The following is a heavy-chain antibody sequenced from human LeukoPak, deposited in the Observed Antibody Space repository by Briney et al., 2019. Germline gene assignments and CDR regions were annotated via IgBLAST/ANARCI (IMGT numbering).Heavy chain of an antibody. CDR1: GSTFSSYA. J-gene: IGHJ4*02. CDR3: AKDSGPTYYDFWSGYIDY. CDR2: ISGSGGST. D-gene: IGHD3-3*01. V-gene: IGHV3-23*01. Sequence: GGSLRLSCAASGSTFSSYAVSWVRQAPGKGLEWVSAISGSGGSTYYADSVKGRFTISRDNSKNTLYLQMNSLRAEDTAVYYCAKDSGPTYYDFWSGYIDYWGQGTLVTVSS.